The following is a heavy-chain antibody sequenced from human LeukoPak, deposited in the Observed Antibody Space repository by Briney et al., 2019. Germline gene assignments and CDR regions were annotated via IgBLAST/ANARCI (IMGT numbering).Heavy chain of an antibody. CDR3: ARSPIIGGDNYVILYDS. D-gene: IGHD5-24*01. CDR2: IRYSGNS. V-gene: IGHV4-59*08. J-gene: IGHJ4*02. CDR1: GGSISPYY. Sequence: PSETLSLTCTVSGGSISPYYWSWIRQPPGKGLEWIGYIRYSGNSNYNPSLESRVTISIDTSKNQFSRRLSSVTAADTAIYYCARSPIIGGDNYVILYDSWGQGALVTVSS.